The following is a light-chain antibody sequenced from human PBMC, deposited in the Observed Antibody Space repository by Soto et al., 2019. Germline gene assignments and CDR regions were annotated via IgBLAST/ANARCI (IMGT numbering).Light chain of an antibody. V-gene: IGKV1-5*01. CDR2: AAS. CDR1: QSISSY. Sequence: DIQMTQSPSSLSASVGDTVTITCRASQSISSYLNWYQQKPGKAPKLLIYAASSLQSGVPSRFSGSGSGTEFTLTISSLQPDDAATYYCQQYNTYWTFGQGTKVDIK. CDR3: QQYNTYWT. J-gene: IGKJ1*01.